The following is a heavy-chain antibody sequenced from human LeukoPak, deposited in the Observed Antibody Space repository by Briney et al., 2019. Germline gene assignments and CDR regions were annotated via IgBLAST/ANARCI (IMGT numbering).Heavy chain of an antibody. Sequence: SETLSLTCTVSGGSISSGSYYWSWIRQPAGKGLEWIGRIYTSGSTNYNPSLKSRVTISVDTSKNQFSLKLSSVTAADTAVYYCARDRVYDSSGYDYWGQGTLVTVSS. CDR2: IYTSGST. J-gene: IGHJ4*02. D-gene: IGHD3-22*01. V-gene: IGHV4-61*02. CDR1: GGSISSGSYY. CDR3: ARDRVYDSSGYDY.